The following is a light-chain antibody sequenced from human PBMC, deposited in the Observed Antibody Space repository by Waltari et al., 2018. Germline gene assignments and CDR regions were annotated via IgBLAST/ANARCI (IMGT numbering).Light chain of an antibody. CDR3: NSRDISGDVI. CDR2: GKN. Sequence: SSELTQDPTMSVALGQTVRITCQGDSLRTYYGSWCRQKPGQAPILVIYGKNNRPSGIPDRCSASSSGNTASLTITGAQAEDEAVYYCNSRDISGDVIFGGGTKLTVL. V-gene: IGLV3-19*01. CDR1: SLRTYY. J-gene: IGLJ2*01.